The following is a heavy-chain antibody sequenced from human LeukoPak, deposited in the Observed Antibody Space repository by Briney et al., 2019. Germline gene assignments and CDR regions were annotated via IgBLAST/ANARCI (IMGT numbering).Heavy chain of an antibody. CDR3: ASRLLWFGDY. CDR2: ISSSSSTI. D-gene: IGHD3-10*01. J-gene: IGHJ4*02. V-gene: IGHV3-48*04. CDR1: GFTFSSYS. Sequence: GGSLRLSCAASGFTFSSYSMNWVRQAPGKGLEWVSYISSSSSTIYYADSVKGRFTISRDNAKNSLYLQMNSLRAEDTAVYYCASRLLWFGDYWGQGTLVTVSS.